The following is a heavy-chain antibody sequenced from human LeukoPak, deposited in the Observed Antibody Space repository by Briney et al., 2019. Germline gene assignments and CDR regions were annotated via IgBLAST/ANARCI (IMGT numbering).Heavy chain of an antibody. Sequence: PSETLSLTCTVSGGSISSYYWSSIRQPPGKGLEWIGYIYYSGSTNYKPSLKSRVTISVDTSKNQFSLKLSSVTAADTAVYYCARDTSYYDFWSGGPDYYGMDVWGQGTTVTVSS. J-gene: IGHJ6*02. D-gene: IGHD3-3*01. CDR3: ARDTSYYDFWSGGPDYYGMDV. CDR2: IYYSGST. V-gene: IGHV4-59*01. CDR1: GGSISSYY.